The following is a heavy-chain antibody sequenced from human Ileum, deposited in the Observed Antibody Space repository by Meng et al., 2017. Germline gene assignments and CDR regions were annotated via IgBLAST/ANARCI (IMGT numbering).Heavy chain of an antibody. CDR3: ARADYVRYFDL. J-gene: IGHJ2*01. CDR1: GGSIESNNW. D-gene: IGHD3-10*02. CDR2: VYHSGST. Sequence: QLQGSGHGLVKPSETLSLTCAVSGGSIESNNWWTWIRQPPGQGLEWIGEVYHSGSTHYNPSLQSRVTISIDNSKNRFSLSLNSVTAADTAIYYCARADYVRYFDLWGRGTLVTVSS. V-gene: IGHV4-4*02.